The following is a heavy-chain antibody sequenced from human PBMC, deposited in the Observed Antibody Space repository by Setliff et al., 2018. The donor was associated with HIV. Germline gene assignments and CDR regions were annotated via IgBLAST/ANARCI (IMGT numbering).Heavy chain of an antibody. Sequence: ASETLSLTCAVSGGSISSSNWWSWVRQPPGKGLEWIGEIYHSGSTNYNPSLKSRVTISVDKSKNQFSLKLSSVTAADTAIYYCARTSSKFYAGNGMDVWGKGTTVTVSS. J-gene: IGHJ6*04. V-gene: IGHV4-4*02. D-gene: IGHD6-13*01. CDR3: ARTSSKFYAGNGMDV. CDR2: IYHSGST. CDR1: GGSISSSNW.